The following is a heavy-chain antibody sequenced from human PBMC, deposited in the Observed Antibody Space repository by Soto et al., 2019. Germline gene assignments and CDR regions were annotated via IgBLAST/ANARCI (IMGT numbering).Heavy chain of an antibody. D-gene: IGHD2-2*01. V-gene: IGHV4-31*03. CDR1: GGSISSGGYY. CDR2: IYYSGST. J-gene: IGHJ4*02. Sequence: QVQLQESGPGLVKPSQTLSLTCTVSGGSISSGGYYWCWIRQHPGQGLEWIGYIYYSGSTYYNPSLKSRVTISADTSKNQFATKLSSVTAADTAVYYCARDVVAGGFDYWGQGTLVTVAA. CDR3: ARDVVAGGFDY.